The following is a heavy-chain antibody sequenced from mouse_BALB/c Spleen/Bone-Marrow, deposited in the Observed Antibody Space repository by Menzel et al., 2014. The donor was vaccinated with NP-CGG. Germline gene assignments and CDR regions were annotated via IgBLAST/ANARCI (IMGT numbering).Heavy chain of an antibody. J-gene: IGHJ4*01. D-gene: IGHD2-14*01. CDR3: RAYYRYDGYAMDY. CDR2: IDPETGGT. V-gene: IGHV1-15*01. Sequence: VQLQQSVAELVRPGASVTLSCKASGYTFTDYEMHWVKQTPVHGLEWIGAIDPETGGTAYNQKFKGKATLTADKSSSTAYMELRSLTSEDSAVYYCRAYYRYDGYAMDYWGQGTSVTVSS. CDR1: GYTFTDYE.